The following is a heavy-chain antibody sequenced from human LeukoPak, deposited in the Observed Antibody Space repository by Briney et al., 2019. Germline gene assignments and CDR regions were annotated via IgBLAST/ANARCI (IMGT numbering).Heavy chain of an antibody. J-gene: IGHJ4*02. CDR1: GFTFSSYW. D-gene: IGHD3-22*01. Sequence: GGSLRLSCAASGFTFSSYWMHWVRQIPGKGLVWVSRINSAGTSTDYADSVKGRFTVSRDSATNTLYLQMNSLRAEDTGVYNCAKDRNYYDSSGRSPFDYWGQGTLVTVSS. V-gene: IGHV3-74*01. CDR3: AKDRNYYDSSGRSPFDY. CDR2: INSAGTST.